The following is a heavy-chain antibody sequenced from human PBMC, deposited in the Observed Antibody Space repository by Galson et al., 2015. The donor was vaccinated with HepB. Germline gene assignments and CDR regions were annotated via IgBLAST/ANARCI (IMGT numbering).Heavy chain of an antibody. V-gene: IGHV1-69*13. CDR3: ARGPGGGYDSYYYMDV. CDR2: IIPIFGTA. CDR1: GGTFSSYA. Sequence: SVKVSCKASGGTFSSYAISWVRQAPGQGLEWMGGIIPIFGTANYAQKFQGRVTITADESTSTAYMELSSLRSEDTAVYYCARGPGGGYDSYYYMDVWGKGTTVTVSS. J-gene: IGHJ6*03. D-gene: IGHD5-12*01.